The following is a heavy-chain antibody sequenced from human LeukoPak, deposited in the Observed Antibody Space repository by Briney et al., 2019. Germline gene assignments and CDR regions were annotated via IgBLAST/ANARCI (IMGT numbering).Heavy chain of an antibody. CDR1: GFTFSSYS. J-gene: IGHJ4*02. D-gene: IGHD1-26*01. CDR2: ISSSSSTI. Sequence: AGGSLRLSCAASGFTFSSYSMSWVRQAPGKGLEWVLYISSSSSTIYYADSVKGRFTISRDNSKNTLYLQMNSLRAEDTAVYYCARDRERWEIDNGGQGTLVTVSS. V-gene: IGHV3-48*01. CDR3: ARDRERWEIDN.